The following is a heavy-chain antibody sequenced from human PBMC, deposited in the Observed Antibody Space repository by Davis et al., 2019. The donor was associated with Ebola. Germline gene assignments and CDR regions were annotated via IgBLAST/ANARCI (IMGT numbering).Heavy chain of an antibody. Sequence: AASVKVSCKASGYTFTSYGISWVRQAPGQGLEWMGWISAYNGNTNYAQKLQGRVTMTTDTSTSTAYMELSSLRSEDTAVYYGARDVTIFGVVIQGRYYYGMDVWGQGTTVTVSS. D-gene: IGHD3-3*01. CDR2: ISAYNGNT. J-gene: IGHJ6*02. CDR1: GYTFTSYG. CDR3: ARDVTIFGVVIQGRYYYGMDV. V-gene: IGHV1-18*01.